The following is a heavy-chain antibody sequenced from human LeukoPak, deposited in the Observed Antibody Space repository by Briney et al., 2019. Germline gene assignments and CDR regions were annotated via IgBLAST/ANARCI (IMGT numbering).Heavy chain of an antibody. CDR2: IFHSGNT. Sequence: SETLSLTCTVSGSSISSGHYWGWIRQPPGKGLEWIGSIFHSGNTFYNPSLKSRVTISVDTSRNQFSLKLTSVTAADTAVYYCARRLGRKFGERFYYYHYMDVWGKGTTVTVSS. J-gene: IGHJ6*03. V-gene: IGHV4-38-2*02. CDR1: GSSISSGHY. CDR3: ARRLGRKFGERFYYYHYMDV. D-gene: IGHD3-10*01.